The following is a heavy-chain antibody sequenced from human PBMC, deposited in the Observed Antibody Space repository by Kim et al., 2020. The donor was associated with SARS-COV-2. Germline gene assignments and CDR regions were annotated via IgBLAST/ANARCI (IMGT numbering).Heavy chain of an antibody. CDR2: ISYDGSNK. Sequence: GGSLRLSCAASGFTFSSYAMHWVRQAPGKGLEWVAVISYDGSNKYYADSVKGRFTISRDNSKNTLYLQMNSLRAEDTAGYYCARTSSGYYLGWFDPWGQG. CDR1: GFTFSSYA. V-gene: IGHV3-30-3*01. D-gene: IGHD3-22*01. CDR3: ARTSSGYYLGWFDP. J-gene: IGHJ5*02.